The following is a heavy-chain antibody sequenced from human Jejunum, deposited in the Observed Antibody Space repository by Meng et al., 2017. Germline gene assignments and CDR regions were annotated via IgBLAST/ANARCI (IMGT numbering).Heavy chain of an antibody. CDR3: ARMRPGYNTGGDVFDV. CDR2: IDWDDDK. Sequence: SGPTLVKPTQTLPLTCTFSGFSLTTSGMRVRWIRQPPGKALEWLARIDWDDDKFYSASLRTRLTISKDTSKNQVVLTVTNMDPVDTSTYYCARMRPGYNTGGDVFDVWGQGTMVTVSS. CDR1: GFSLTTSGMR. V-gene: IGHV2-70*04. J-gene: IGHJ3*01. D-gene: IGHD1-14*01.